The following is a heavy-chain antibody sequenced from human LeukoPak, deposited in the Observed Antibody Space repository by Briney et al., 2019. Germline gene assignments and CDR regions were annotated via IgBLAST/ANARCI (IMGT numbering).Heavy chain of an antibody. J-gene: IGHJ4*02. V-gene: IGHV3-48*03. D-gene: IGHD5-12*01. CDR1: GFTFSSYE. CDR2: ISSSGSTI. CDR3: ASLVATHLGGFDY. Sequence: PGGSLRLSCAASGFTFSSYEMNWVRQAPGKGLEWVSYISSSGSTIYYADSVKGRFTISRDNAKNTLYLQMNSLRAEDTAVYYCASLVATHLGGFDYWGQGTLVTVSS.